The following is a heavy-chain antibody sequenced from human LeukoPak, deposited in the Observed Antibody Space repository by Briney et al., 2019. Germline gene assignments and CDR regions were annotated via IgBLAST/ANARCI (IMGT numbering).Heavy chain of an antibody. V-gene: IGHV4-30-2*01. CDR3: ARAPNYYFDY. Sequence: PSQTLSLTCAVSGGSISSGGYSWSWIRQPPGKGLEWIGCIYHSGSTYYNPSLKSRVTISVDRSKNQFSLKLSSVIAADTAVYYCARAPNYYFDYWGQGTLVTVSS. CDR2: IYHSGST. D-gene: IGHD1-7*01. CDR1: GGSISSGGYS. J-gene: IGHJ4*02.